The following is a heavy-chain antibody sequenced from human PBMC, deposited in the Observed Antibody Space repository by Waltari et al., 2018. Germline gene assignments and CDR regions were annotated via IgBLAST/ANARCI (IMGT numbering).Heavy chain of an antibody. CDR2: IIPIFGTA. D-gene: IGHD3-16*02. V-gene: IGHV1-69*08. J-gene: IGHJ5*02. CDR1: GGTFSSYA. CDR3: ASIVSKGDNWFGP. Sequence: QVQLVQSRAEVKKPGSSVKVSCKASGGTFSSYAISWVRQAPGQGIEWMGRIIPIFGTANYAQKFQGRVTITADKSTSTAYMELSSLRSEDTAVYYCASIVSKGDNWFGPWGQGTLVTVSS.